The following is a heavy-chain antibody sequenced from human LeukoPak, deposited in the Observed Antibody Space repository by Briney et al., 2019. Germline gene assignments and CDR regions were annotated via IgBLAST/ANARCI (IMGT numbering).Heavy chain of an antibody. J-gene: IGHJ6*02. Sequence: ASVKVSCKASGGTFSSYAISWVRQAPGQRLEWMGGIIPIFGTANYAQKFQGRVTITADESTSTAYMELSSLRSEDTAVYYCARAEGCSGGSCYGSLEMDVWGQGTTVTVSS. CDR2: IIPIFGTA. CDR1: GGTFSSYA. D-gene: IGHD2-15*01. V-gene: IGHV1-69*13. CDR3: ARAEGCSGGSCYGSLEMDV.